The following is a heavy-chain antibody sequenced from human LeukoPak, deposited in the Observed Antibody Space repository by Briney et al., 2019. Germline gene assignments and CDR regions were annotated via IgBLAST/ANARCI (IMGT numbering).Heavy chain of an antibody. CDR3: ARTTAYSSTINWFDP. V-gene: IGHV4-39*07. J-gene: IGHJ5*02. CDR2: IYYSGST. D-gene: IGHD6-13*01. Sequence: SETLSLTCTVSGGSISSSSYYWGWIRQPPGKGLEWIGSIYYSGSTYYNPSLKSRVTISVDTSKNQFSLKLSSVTAADTAVYYCARTTAYSSTINWFDPWGQGTLVTVSS. CDR1: GGSISSSSYY.